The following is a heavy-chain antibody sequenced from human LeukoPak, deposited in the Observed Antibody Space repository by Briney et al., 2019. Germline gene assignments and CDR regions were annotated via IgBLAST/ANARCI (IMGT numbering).Heavy chain of an antibody. Sequence: ASVKVSCKVSGYTLTELSMHWVRQAPGKGLEWMGGFDPEDGETIYAQKFQGRVTMTEDTSTDTAYMELSRLRSDDTAVYYCAREGVYSSGWYGPDYYYYGMDVWGQGTTVTVSS. CDR1: GYTLTELS. CDR3: AREGVYSSGWYGPDYYYYGMDV. CDR2: FDPEDGET. J-gene: IGHJ6*02. D-gene: IGHD6-19*01. V-gene: IGHV1-24*01.